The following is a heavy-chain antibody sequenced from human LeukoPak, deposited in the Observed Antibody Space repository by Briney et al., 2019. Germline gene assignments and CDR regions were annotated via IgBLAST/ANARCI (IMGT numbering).Heavy chain of an antibody. V-gene: IGHV1-69*04. CDR1: GGTFSSYA. CDR3: ASSVDTAMVGIDY. J-gene: IGHJ4*02. D-gene: IGHD5-18*01. Sequence: SVKVSCKASGGTFSSYAISWVRQAPGQGREWMGRIIPILGIANYAQKFQGRVTITADKSTSTAYMELSSLRSEDTAVYYCASSVDTAMVGIDYWGQGTLVTVSS. CDR2: IIPILGIA.